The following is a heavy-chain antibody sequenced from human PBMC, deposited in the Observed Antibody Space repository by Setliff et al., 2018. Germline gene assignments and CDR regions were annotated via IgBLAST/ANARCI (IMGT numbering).Heavy chain of an antibody. D-gene: IGHD2-21*01. V-gene: IGHV1-18*01. CDR1: GYTFTSYG. Sequence: ASVKVSCKASGYTFTSYGFSWVRQAPGQGLEWMGWISVYNGKTKYAQKFQGRVTMTTDTSTRTAYMEVMSLRSDDTAVYYCATEKFPGDWGDYWGQGTLVTVSS. J-gene: IGHJ4*02. CDR2: ISVYNGKT. CDR3: ATEKFPGDWGDY.